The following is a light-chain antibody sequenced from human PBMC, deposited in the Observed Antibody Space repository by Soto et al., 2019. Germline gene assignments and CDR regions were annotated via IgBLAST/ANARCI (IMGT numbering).Light chain of an antibody. CDR2: GAS. J-gene: IGKJ4*01. Sequence: EIVMTQSPVTLSMSPGERATLSCRASQSVRSNLAWYQQKPGQAPRLLIYGASTRATGIPARFSGSGSGTEFTLTISSLQSEDSAVYYCQQYDNWPLFGGGTKVEIK. CDR3: QQYDNWPL. V-gene: IGKV3-15*01. CDR1: QSVRSN.